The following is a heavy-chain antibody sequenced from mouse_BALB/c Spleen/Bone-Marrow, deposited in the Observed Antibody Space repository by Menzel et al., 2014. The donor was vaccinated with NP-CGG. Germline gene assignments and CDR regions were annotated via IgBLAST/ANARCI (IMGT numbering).Heavy chain of an antibody. CDR1: GDSITSSY. J-gene: IGHJ2*01. Sequence: EVQLQESGPSLVKPSQTLSLTCSVTGDSITSSYWNWIRKFPGNKLEYMGYISYSGNAYYNPSLESRISLTRDTSKNQYYLQLNSVTTEDTATYFCARGNGYHFDYWGQGTTLTVSS. D-gene: IGHD1-2*01. CDR2: ISYSGNA. V-gene: IGHV3-8*02. CDR3: ARGNGYHFDY.